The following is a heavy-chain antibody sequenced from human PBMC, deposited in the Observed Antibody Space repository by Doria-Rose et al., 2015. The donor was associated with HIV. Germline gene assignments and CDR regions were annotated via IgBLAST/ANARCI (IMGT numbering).Heavy chain of an antibody. D-gene: IGHD6-13*01. CDR1: GVSLSSPGMG. Sequence: QESGPVLVKPTETLTLTCTVSGVSLSSPGMGVSWIRQPPGKALEWLANIFSDDERSYKTSLKSRLTISRVTSTSQVVLTMTDTDPVDAATYYCARIKSSRWYHKYYFDFWGQGTLVIVSA. J-gene: IGHJ4*02. CDR2: IFSDDER. CDR3: ARIKSSRWYHKYYFDF. V-gene: IGHV2-26*01.